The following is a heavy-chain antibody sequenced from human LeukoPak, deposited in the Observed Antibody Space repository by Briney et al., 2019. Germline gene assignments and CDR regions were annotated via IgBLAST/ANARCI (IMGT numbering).Heavy chain of an antibody. CDR1: GYRHTSHW. CDR3: ARLPYSGSYLAPLDY. J-gene: IGHJ4*02. Sequence: KLGESLKLSCNGSGYRHTSHWIGWVRQMPGKGVEWMGILYPGDSDTRYSPSFQGQVTISADKSISTAYLQWSSLKAADTAMYYCARLPYSGSYLAPLDYWGQGTLVTVSS. D-gene: IGHD1-26*01. CDR2: LYPGDSDT. V-gene: IGHV5-51*01.